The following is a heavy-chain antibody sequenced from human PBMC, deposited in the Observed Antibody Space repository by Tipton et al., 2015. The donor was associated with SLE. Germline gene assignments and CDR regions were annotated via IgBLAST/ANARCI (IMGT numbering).Heavy chain of an antibody. J-gene: IGHJ4*02. CDR3: ARVTVTTVDY. Sequence: TLSLTCTVSGGSISSHYWSWIRQPPGKGLEWIGYIYTSGSTNYNPSLKSRVTISVDTSKNQFSLKLSSVTAADTAVYYCARVTVTTVDYWGQGTLVTVSS. CDR1: GGSISSHY. D-gene: IGHD4-17*01. CDR2: IYTSGST. V-gene: IGHV4-4*08.